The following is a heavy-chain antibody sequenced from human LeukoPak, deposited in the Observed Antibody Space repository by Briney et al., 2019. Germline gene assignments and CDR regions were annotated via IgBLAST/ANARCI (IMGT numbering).Heavy chain of an antibody. CDR2: ISYDGSNK. CDR3: ARDVARYYYDSSGSVY. V-gene: IGHV3-30*03. CDR1: GLTFSSYG. Sequence: GGSLRLSCAASGLTFSSYGMHWVRQAPGKGLEWVAVISYDGSNKYYADSVKGRFTISRDNSKNTLYLQMNSLRAEDTAVYYCARDVARYYYDSSGSVYWGQGTLVTVSS. D-gene: IGHD3-22*01. J-gene: IGHJ4*02.